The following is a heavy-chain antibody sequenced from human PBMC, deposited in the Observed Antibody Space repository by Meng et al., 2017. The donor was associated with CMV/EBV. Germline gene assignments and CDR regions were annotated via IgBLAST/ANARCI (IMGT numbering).Heavy chain of an antibody. D-gene: IGHD2/OR15-2a*01. V-gene: IGHV3-15*01. CDR2: IKSKTDGGTT. CDR1: GFTFSKAW. CDR3: TTYFSYYFDY. Sequence: GESLKISCAASGFTFSKAWMSWVRQAPGKGLEWVGRIKSKTDGGTTGYASPVKGRFTISRDDSKNTLYLQMNSLKTEDTAVYYCTTYFSYYFDYWGQGTLVTVSS. J-gene: IGHJ4*02.